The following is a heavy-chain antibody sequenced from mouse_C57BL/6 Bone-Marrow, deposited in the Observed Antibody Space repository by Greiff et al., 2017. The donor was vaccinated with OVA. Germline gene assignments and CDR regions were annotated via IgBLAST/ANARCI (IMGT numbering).Heavy chain of an antibody. J-gene: IGHJ2*01. CDR1: GFTFSSYG. D-gene: IGHD1-3*01. CDR2: ISSGGSYT. Sequence: EVKLMESGGDLVKPGGSLKLSCAASGFTFSSYGMSWVRQTPDKRLEWVGTISSGGSYTYYPDSVKGRFTISRDNATNTLYLQMSSLKSEDTAMYYGERQGKVEYFDYWGRGTAPTVSS. CDR3: ERQGKVEYFDY. V-gene: IGHV5-6*01.